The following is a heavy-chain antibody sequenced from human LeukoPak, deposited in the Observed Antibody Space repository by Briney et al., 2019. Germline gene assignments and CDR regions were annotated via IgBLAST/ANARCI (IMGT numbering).Heavy chain of an antibody. CDR2: IIPIFGTA. D-gene: IGHD6-19*01. V-gene: IGHV1-69*13. CDR1: GGTFSIYA. Sequence: SVKVSCKASGGTFSIYAISWVRQAPGQGLEWMGGIIPIFGTANYAQKFQGRVTITADESTSTAYMELSSLRSEDTAVYYCARILAVAGTDDYWGQGTLVTVSS. J-gene: IGHJ4*02. CDR3: ARILAVAGTDDY.